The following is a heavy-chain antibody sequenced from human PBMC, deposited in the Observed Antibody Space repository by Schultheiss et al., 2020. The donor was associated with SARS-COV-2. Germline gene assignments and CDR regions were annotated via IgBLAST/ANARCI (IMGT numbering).Heavy chain of an antibody. CDR3: ARSNRGWYRTGWFDP. CDR2: VNRSGGT. J-gene: IGHJ5*02. D-gene: IGHD6-19*01. V-gene: IGHV4-34*01. Sequence: SETLSLTCAVYGGSFSVYYWSWIRQPPGKGLEWIGEVNRSGGTNYNPSLKSRVTISVDTSKNQFSLKLSSVTAADTAVYYCARSNRGWYRTGWFDPWGQGTLVTVSS. CDR1: GGSFSVYY.